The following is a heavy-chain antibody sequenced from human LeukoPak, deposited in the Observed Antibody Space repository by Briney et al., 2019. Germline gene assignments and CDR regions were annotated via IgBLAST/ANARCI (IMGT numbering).Heavy chain of an antibody. D-gene: IGHD2-2*02. CDR2: IYYSGRT. V-gene: IGHV4-59*08. CDR1: GGSISSYY. Sequence: SETLSLTCTVSGGSISSYYWSWIRQPPGKGLEWIGSIYYSGRTTYNPSLKSRVIISVDTSKNQFSLKLSSVTAADTAAYYCARRSCSTTNCYIVYFDYWGQGTLVTVSS. J-gene: IGHJ4*02. CDR3: ARRSCSTTNCYIVYFDY.